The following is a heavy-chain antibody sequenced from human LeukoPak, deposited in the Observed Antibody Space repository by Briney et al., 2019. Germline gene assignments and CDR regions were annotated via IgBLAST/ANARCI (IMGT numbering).Heavy chain of an antibody. CDR3: AREWWNRYYGNSGRLDP. V-gene: IGHV4-34*01. D-gene: IGHD3-22*01. Sequence: SETLSLTCDVYGGSFSGYYWSWIRQPPGKGLEWIGEINHSGSTNYNPSLKSRVTISVDTSKNQFSLKLSSVTAADTAVYYCAREWWNRYYGNSGRLDPWGQGTLVTVSS. CDR2: INHSGST. J-gene: IGHJ5*02. CDR1: GGSFSGYY.